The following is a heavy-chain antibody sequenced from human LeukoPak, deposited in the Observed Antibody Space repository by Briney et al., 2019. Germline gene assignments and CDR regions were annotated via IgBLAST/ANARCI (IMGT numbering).Heavy chain of an antibody. CDR3: ARGRWTAHTVGYYFDS. D-gene: IGHD2-21*02. Sequence: ASVKVSCKASGYTFTNYAINWVRQAPGQRLEWMGWINAGNGNTKYSQEFQGRVTITRDTSTNTAYMELISLRSEDMAVYYCARGRWTAHTVGYYFDSWGPGTLVTVSS. CDR1: GYTFTNYA. V-gene: IGHV1-3*03. CDR2: INAGNGNT. J-gene: IGHJ4*02.